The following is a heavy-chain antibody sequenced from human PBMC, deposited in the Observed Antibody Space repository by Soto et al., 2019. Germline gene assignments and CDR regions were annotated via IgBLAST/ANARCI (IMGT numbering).Heavy chain of an antibody. CDR2: IWYDGSNK. CDR1: GFTFSNYG. J-gene: IGHJ4*02. V-gene: IGHV3-33*01. D-gene: IGHD3-10*01. Sequence: QVQLVESGGGVVQPGRSLRLSCAASGFTFSNYGMHWVRQAPGKGLEWVAIIWYDGSNKYYADSVKGRFTISRDNSKNPLYLQMNSLRAEDTAVYYCASVGSGSYYPDYWGQGTLVTVSS. CDR3: ASVGSGSYYPDY.